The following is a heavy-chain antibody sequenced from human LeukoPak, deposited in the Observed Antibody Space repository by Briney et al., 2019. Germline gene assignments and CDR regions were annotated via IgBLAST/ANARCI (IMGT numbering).Heavy chain of an antibody. V-gene: IGHV4-4*07. J-gene: IGHJ3*02. CDR1: GDSLNNYY. Sequence: PSETLSLTCTVSGDSLNNYYWSWLRQPAGKGPEWIGRIYPSGTTNYNPSLKSRVTMSVDTSKNQFSLKLSSVTAADTAFYYCARGICSGGSCYSPGSFDIWGQGTVVTVSS. CDR2: IYPSGTT. D-gene: IGHD2-15*01. CDR3: ARGICSGGSCYSPGSFDI.